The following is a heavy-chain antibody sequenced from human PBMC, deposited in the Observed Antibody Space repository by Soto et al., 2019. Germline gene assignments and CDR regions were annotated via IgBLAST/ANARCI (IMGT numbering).Heavy chain of an antibody. J-gene: IGHJ4*02. D-gene: IGHD6-13*01. CDR2: MYNSGSA. CDR3: ARHGAIYSNSWYDFDY. CDR1: GGSLSSYY. Sequence: QVHLQESGPGLVKPSETLSLTCTVSGGSLSSYYWSWIRQPPGKGLEWVGYMYNSGSANYNPSLKSRVTISVDMSHNQFSLKLTSVTAADTAVYYCARHGAIYSNSWYDFDYWGQGTLVTVSS. V-gene: IGHV4-59*08.